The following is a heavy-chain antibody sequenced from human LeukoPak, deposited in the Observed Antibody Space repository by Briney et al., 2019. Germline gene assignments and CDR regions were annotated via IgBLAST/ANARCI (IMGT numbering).Heavy chain of an antibody. D-gene: IGHD7-27*01. CDR3: ATRKLGNDY. CDR1: GGSISSGSYY. J-gene: IGHJ4*02. V-gene: IGHV4-61*02. CDR2: IYTSGST. Sequence: SETLSLTCTVSGGSISSGSYYWSWIRQPAGKGLEWIGRIYTSGSTNYNPSLKSRVTISADTSKNQFSLKLYSVTAADTAVYYCATRKLGNDYWGQGTLVTVSS.